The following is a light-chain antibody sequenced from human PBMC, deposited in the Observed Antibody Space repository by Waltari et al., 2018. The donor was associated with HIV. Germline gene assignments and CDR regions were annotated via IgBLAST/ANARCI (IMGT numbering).Light chain of an antibody. J-gene: IGLJ3*02. CDR1: SRYVGGYNY. CDR2: DVN. V-gene: IGLV2-11*01. Sequence: QSALTQPRSVSGSPGQSVTISCTGTSRYVGGYNYFSWYQQHPGKAPKLMIYDVNKRPSGVPDRYSGSKSGNTASLTISGLQAEDEANYYCCSYAGSPPWVFGGGTKLTVL. CDR3: CSYAGSPPWV.